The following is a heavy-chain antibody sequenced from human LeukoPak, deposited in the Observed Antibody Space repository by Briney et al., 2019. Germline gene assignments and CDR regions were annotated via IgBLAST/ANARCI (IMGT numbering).Heavy chain of an antibody. CDR1: GFTFSSYA. D-gene: IGHD2-15*01. CDR3: AKVIVVVVAAFDY. V-gene: IGHV3-23*01. Sequence: PGRSLRLSCAASGFTFSSYAMSWVRQAPGKGLEWVSAISGSGGSTYYADSVKGRFTISRDNSKNTLYLQMNSLRAEDTAVYYCAKVIVVVVAAFDYWGQGTLVTVSS. CDR2: ISGSGGST. J-gene: IGHJ4*02.